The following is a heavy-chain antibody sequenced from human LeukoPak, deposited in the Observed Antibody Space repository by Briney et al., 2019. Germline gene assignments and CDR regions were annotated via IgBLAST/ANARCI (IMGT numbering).Heavy chain of an antibody. D-gene: IGHD2-15*01. V-gene: IGHV1-69*04. Sequence: GSSVKVSCKASGGTFSSYAISWVRQAPGQGLEWMGRIIPILGIANYAQKFQGRVTITADKSTSTAYMELSSLRSEDTAVYYCARDQDSPLGYWFDPWGQGTLVTVSS. CDR3: ARDQDSPLGYWFDP. J-gene: IGHJ5*02. CDR2: IIPILGIA. CDR1: GGTFSSYA.